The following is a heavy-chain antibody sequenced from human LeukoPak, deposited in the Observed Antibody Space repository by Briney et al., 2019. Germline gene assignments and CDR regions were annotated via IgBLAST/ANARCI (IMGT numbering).Heavy chain of an antibody. CDR3: VKGLLMVYARDFYYGMDV. CDR2: ISWNSGRI. V-gene: IGHV3-9*01. D-gene: IGHD2-8*01. CDR1: GFTFDDYP. J-gene: IGHJ6*02. Sequence: PGGSLRLSCEASGFTFDDYPMHWVRQTAGKGLEWVSGISWNSGRIGYADSVKGRFTISRDNPKNSLYLQMNSLRPEDTALYYCVKGLLMVYARDFYYGMDVWGQGTTVTVSS.